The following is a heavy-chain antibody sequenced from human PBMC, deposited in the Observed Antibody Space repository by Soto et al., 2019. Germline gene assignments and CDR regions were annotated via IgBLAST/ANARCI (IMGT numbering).Heavy chain of an antibody. Sequence: GGSLRLSCAASGFTFSSYWMSWVRQAPGKGLEWVANIKQDGSEKYYVDSVKGRFTISRDNAKNSLYLQMNSLRAEDTAVYYCARDRWGYSNYEDYWGQGTLVTVSS. CDR3: ARDRWGYSNYEDY. V-gene: IGHV3-7*01. CDR2: IKQDGSEK. D-gene: IGHD4-4*01. J-gene: IGHJ4*02. CDR1: GFTFSSYW.